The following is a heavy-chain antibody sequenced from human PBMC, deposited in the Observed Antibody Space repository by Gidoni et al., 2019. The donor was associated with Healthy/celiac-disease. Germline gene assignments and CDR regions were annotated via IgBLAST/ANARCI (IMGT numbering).Heavy chain of an antibody. CDR2: IYHSGST. D-gene: IGHD2-21*02. J-gene: IGHJ3*02. CDR1: GYSISSGYY. Sequence: QVQLQESGPGLVQPSETLSLTCAVSGYSISSGYYWGWIRQPPGKGLEWIGSIYHSGSTYYNPSLKSRVTISVDTSKNQFSLKLSSVTAADTAVYYCASTKVCGGDCYRENDAFDIWGQGTMVTVSS. CDR3: ASTKVCGGDCYRENDAFDI. V-gene: IGHV4-38-2*01.